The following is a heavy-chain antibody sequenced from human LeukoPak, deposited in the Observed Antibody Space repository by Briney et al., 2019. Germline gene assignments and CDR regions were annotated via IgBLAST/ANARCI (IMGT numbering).Heavy chain of an antibody. Sequence: GRSLRLSCAASGFTFSSYGMHWVRQAPGKGLEWVAVISYDGSNKYYADSVKGRFTISRDNSKNTLYQQMNSLRAEDTAVYYCAKDLERHIVVVTASAVDYWGQGTLVTVSS. CDR3: AKDLERHIVVVTASAVDY. CDR2: ISYDGSNK. D-gene: IGHD2-21*02. J-gene: IGHJ4*02. V-gene: IGHV3-30*18. CDR1: GFTFSSYG.